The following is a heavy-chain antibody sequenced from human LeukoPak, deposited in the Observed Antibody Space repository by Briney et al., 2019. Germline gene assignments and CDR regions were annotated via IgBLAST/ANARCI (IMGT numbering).Heavy chain of an antibody. D-gene: IGHD4-23*01. CDR3: ARRAGGYSHPYDY. Sequence: PGGSLRLSCAASGFTFSSYAMSWVRQAPGKGLEWVSAITGSGGSTYYADSVKGRFTISRDNSKNTLYLQMNSLRAEDTAVYYCARRAGGYSHPYDYWGQGVLVTVSS. CDR2: ITGSGGST. J-gene: IGHJ4*02. V-gene: IGHV3-23*01. CDR1: GFTFSSYA.